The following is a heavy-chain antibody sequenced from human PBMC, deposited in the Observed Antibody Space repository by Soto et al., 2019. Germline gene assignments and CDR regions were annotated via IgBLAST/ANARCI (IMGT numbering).Heavy chain of an antibody. D-gene: IGHD3-10*01. CDR2: IYWDDDK. CDR3: AHRAYYYGSGSYYTH. J-gene: IGHJ4*02. CDR1: GFSLSTREVG. Sequence: GSGPTLVNPTQTLTLTCTFSGFSLSTREVGVGWIRQPPGKALEWLALIYWDDDKRYRPSLKSRLTIAKDTSKNLVILITTNMDPEDTATYYCAHRAYYYGSGSYYTHWGQGILVTVSS. V-gene: IGHV2-5*02.